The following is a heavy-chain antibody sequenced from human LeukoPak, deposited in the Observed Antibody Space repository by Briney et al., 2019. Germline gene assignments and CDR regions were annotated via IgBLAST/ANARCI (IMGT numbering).Heavy chain of an antibody. J-gene: IGHJ5*02. CDR3: ASGVVPAAPNAGLGP. V-gene: IGHV1-69*10. CDR2: IIPILGIA. CDR1: GGTFSSYA. Sequence: SVKVSCKASGGTFSSYAISWVRQAPGRGLEWMGGIIPILGIASYAQKFQGRVTMTRDTSTSTVYMELSSLRSEDTAVYYCASGVVPAAPNAGLGPWGQGTLVTVSS. D-gene: IGHD2-2*01.